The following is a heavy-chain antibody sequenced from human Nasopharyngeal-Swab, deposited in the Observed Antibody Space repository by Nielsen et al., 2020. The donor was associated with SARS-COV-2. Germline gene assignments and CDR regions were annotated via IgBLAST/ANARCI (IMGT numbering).Heavy chain of an antibody. D-gene: IGHD4-17*01. CDR3: ARSPYADPLGLVY. J-gene: IGHJ4*02. V-gene: IGHV1-2*06. CDR1: GYTFTGYY. CDR2: INPNSGGT. Sequence: ASVKVSCKASGYTFTGYYMHWVRQAPGQGLERMGRINPNSGGTNYAQKFQGRVTMTGDTSISTAYMELSRLRSDDTAVYYCARSPYADPLGLVYWGQGTLVTVSS.